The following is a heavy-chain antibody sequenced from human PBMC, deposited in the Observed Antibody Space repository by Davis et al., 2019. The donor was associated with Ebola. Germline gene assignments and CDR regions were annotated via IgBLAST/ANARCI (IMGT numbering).Heavy chain of an antibody. CDR1: GGSIRSYDYY. CDR3: ATKGAGYCGGGSCFQPYDY. J-gene: IGHJ4*02. V-gene: IGHV4-39*01. D-gene: IGHD2-15*01. CDR2: VYYNGST. Sequence: PSETLSLTCTVSGGSIRSYDYYWAWIRQPPGKGLEWIGSVYYNGSTYYNPSLKSRLTVSVDMSKNQLALKLTSVNAADTAVYYCATKGAGYCGGGSCFQPYDYWGQGALVTVSS.